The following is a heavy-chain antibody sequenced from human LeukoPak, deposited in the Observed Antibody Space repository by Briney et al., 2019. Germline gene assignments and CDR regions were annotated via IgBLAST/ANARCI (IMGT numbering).Heavy chain of an antibody. J-gene: IGHJ6*03. Sequence: SETLSLTCTVSGGSISSGSYYWSWIRQPPGKGLEWIGEINHSGSTNYNPSLKSRVTISVDTSKNQFSLKLSSVTAADTAVYYCATINRSGSYYYYYMDVWGKGTTVTISS. CDR1: GGSISSGSYY. V-gene: IGHV4-39*07. CDR3: ATINRSGSYYYYYMDV. D-gene: IGHD6-19*01. CDR2: INHSGST.